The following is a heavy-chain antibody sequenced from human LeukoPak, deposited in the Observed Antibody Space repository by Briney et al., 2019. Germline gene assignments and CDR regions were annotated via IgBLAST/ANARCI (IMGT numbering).Heavy chain of an antibody. CDR2: ISSSSSTI. D-gene: IGHD3-22*01. Sequence: PGGSLRLSXAASGFTFSRSNMNWVRQTPGKGLEWVSYISSSSSTIYYADSVKGRFTVSRDNAKNSLYLQMNSLRAEDTAVYYCARDRYYYDSSGSCFDYWGQGTLVTVSS. CDR3: ARDRYYYDSSGSCFDY. V-gene: IGHV3-48*01. CDR1: GFTFSRSN. J-gene: IGHJ4*02.